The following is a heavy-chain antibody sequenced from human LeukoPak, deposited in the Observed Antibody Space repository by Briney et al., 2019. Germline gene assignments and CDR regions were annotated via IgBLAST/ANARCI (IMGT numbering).Heavy chain of an antibody. Sequence: PGGSLRLSCAASGFTFSIAWMTWVRQAPGKGLEWVGRIKSKTDGGTTDYAAPVKGRFTISRDDSKNTLYLQMNSLRAEDTAVYYCAREIYSGSYNFDYWGQGTLVTVSS. J-gene: IGHJ4*02. CDR2: IKSKTDGGTT. D-gene: IGHD1-26*01. CDR3: AREIYSGSYNFDY. CDR1: GFTFSIAW. V-gene: IGHV3-15*01.